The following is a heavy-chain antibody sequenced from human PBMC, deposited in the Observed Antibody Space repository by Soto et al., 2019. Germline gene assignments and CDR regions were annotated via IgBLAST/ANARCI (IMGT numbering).Heavy chain of an antibody. CDR1: GFTFSSYG. J-gene: IGHJ3*02. V-gene: IGHV3-30*18. Sequence: PGGSLRLSCAASGFTFSSYGMHWVLQAPGKGLEWVAVISYDGSNKYYADSVKGRFTISRDNSKNTLYLQMNSLRAEDTAVYYCAKANRAGTAFDIWGQGTMVTVSS. D-gene: IGHD7-27*01. CDR3: AKANRAGTAFDI. CDR2: ISYDGSNK.